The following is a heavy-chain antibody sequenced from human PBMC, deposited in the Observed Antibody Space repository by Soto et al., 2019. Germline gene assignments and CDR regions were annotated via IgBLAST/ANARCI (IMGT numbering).Heavy chain of an antibody. CDR2: IKPYNGNT. J-gene: IGHJ5*02. Sequence: QVQLVQSGAEVKKPGTSVKVACKGSGYTFASYGIGWVRQAPGQGLEWMAWIKPYNGNTKYTQKIQGRVTVTTDTSTSKAYTELRGLTPYATASYSCAIDNTVEAEGCLGPLGEGTLVTVYS. CDR1: GYTFASYG. CDR3: AIDNTVEAEGCLGP. V-gene: IGHV1-18*01. D-gene: IGHD4-17*01.